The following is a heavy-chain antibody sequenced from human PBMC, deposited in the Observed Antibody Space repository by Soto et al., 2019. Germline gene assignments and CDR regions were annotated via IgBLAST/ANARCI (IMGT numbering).Heavy chain of an antibody. D-gene: IGHD4-17*01. Sequence: PGGSLRLSCAASGFTFSSYTMTWVRQAPGKGLEWVSGINSGGRTYYADSVKGRFTISRDDSKNTLYLQIISLRAEDTAVYYCAKDLRPDGVWDFDYWGQGTRVTVAS. CDR2: INSGGRT. J-gene: IGHJ4*02. CDR3: AKDLRPDGVWDFDY. CDR1: GFTFSSYT. V-gene: IGHV3-23*01.